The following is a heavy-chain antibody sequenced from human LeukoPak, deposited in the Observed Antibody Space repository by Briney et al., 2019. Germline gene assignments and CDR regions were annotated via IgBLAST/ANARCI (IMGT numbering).Heavy chain of an antibody. V-gene: IGHV4-59*08. CDR2: INYSGNT. CDR1: GGSISSSY. J-gene: IGHJ3*02. CDR3: ARLIGDTTMVDYAFDI. D-gene: IGHD5-18*01. Sequence: PSETLSLTCTDSGGSISSSYWSWIRQPPGKGLEWIGNINYSGNTNYNPSLKSRVTISVDTSKNQFSLKLSSVTAADTAVYYCARLIGDTTMVDYAFDIWGQGTMVTVSS.